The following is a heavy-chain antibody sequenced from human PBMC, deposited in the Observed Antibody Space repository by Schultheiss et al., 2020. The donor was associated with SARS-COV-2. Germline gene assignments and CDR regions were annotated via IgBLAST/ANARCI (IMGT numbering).Heavy chain of an antibody. Sequence: SETLSLTCTVSGGSISSYYWSWIRQHPGKGLEWIGYIYYSGSTYYNPSLKSRVTISVDTSKNQFSLKLSSVTAADTAVYYCARDGAPNTHAFDIWGQGTMVTVSS. J-gene: IGHJ3*02. V-gene: IGHV4-59*06. CDR1: GGSISSYY. CDR3: ARDGAPNTHAFDI. CDR2: IYYSGST. D-gene: IGHD5-24*01.